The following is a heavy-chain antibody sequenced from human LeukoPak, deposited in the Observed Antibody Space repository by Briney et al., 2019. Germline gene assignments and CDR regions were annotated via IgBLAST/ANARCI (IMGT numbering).Heavy chain of an antibody. CDR1: GGSISSSSYY. J-gene: IGHJ3*02. V-gene: IGHV4-39*01. CDR3: AIRPITMIVVVTEWGAFDI. D-gene: IGHD3-22*01. CDR2: IYYSGST. Sequence: PSETLSLTCTVSGGSISSSSYYWGWIRQPPGKGLEWIGSIYYSGSTYYNPSLKSRVTISVDTSKNQFSLKLSSVTAADTAVYYCAIRPITMIVVVTEWGAFDIWGQGTMVTVSS.